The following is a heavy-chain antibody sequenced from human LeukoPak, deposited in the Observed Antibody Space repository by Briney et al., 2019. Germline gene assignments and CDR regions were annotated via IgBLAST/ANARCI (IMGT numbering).Heavy chain of an antibody. CDR1: GFTFSSYG. J-gene: IGHJ3*02. D-gene: IGHD6-13*01. CDR3: ARDRSGYSDAFYI. V-gene: IGHV3-33*01. Sequence: GGSLRFSCAAAGFTFSSYGMHWVRPAPGKGLEWVAVIWYDRSNKYYADSVRGRFTISRDNSKNTLYLQMNSLRAEDTGVYYCARDRSGYSDAFYIWGQGTMVTVSS. CDR2: IWYDRSNK.